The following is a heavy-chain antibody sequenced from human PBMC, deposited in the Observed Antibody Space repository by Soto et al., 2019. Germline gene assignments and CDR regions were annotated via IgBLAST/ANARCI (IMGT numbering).Heavy chain of an antibody. Sequence: EVQLVESGGGLVQPGGSLRLSCAASGFTFSSYEMNWVRQAPGKGLEWVSYISSSGSTIYYADSVKGRFTISRDNAKNSLYLQMNSLRAEDTAVYYCERVTPSYGDYRYWGQGTLVTVSS. CDR1: GFTFSSYE. D-gene: IGHD4-17*01. CDR2: ISSSGSTI. V-gene: IGHV3-48*03. J-gene: IGHJ4*02. CDR3: ERVTPSYGDYRY.